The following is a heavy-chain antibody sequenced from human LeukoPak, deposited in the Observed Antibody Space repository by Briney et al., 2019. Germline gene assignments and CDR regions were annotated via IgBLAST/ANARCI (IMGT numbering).Heavy chain of an antibody. Sequence: GRSLRLSCAASGFTFSSYAMHWVRQAPGKGLEWVAVISYDGSNKYYADSVKGRFPISRDNSKNTLYLQMNSLRAEDTAVYYCARVGCSSTSCYTIHGSDNWFDPWGQGTLVTVSS. J-gene: IGHJ5*02. CDR1: GFTFSSYA. D-gene: IGHD2-2*02. CDR3: ARVGCSSTSCYTIHGSDNWFDP. V-gene: IGHV3-30-3*01. CDR2: ISYDGSNK.